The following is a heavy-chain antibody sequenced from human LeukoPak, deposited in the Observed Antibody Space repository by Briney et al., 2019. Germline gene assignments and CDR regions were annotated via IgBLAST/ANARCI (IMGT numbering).Heavy chain of an antibody. V-gene: IGHV4-59*01. CDR2: IYYSGST. Sequence: PSETLSLTCTVSGSSISSYYWSWIRQPPGRGWGGMGYIYYSGSTNYNPSLKSRVTISVDTSKNQFSLKLSSVTAADTAVYYCARVNLWLSMGIDYWGQGTLVTVSS. J-gene: IGHJ4*02. CDR3: ARVNLWLSMGIDY. CDR1: GSSISSYY. D-gene: IGHD5-18*01.